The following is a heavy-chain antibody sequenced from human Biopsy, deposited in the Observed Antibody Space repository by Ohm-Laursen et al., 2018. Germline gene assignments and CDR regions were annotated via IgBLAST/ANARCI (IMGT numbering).Heavy chain of an antibody. D-gene: IGHD3-3*01. V-gene: IGHV3-11*01. CDR3: ARDLYDFCGGCPFDP. Sequence: SLRLSCSASGFSFSDYHMRWIRQAPGRGLEWVSYISGGGTIYYGDSMKGRVTISRDNAKNSLYLQMHSLRAEDTAVYYCARDLYDFCGGCPFDPWGQGTLVTVS. CDR1: GFSFSDYH. CDR2: ISGGGTI. J-gene: IGHJ5*02.